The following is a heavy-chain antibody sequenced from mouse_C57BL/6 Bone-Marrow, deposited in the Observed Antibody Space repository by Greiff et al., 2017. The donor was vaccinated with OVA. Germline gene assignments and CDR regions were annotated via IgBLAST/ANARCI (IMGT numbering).Heavy chain of an antibody. V-gene: IGHV5-4*01. Sequence: EVHLVESGGGLVKPGGSLKLSCAASGFTFSSYAMSWVRQTPEKRLEWVATISDGGSYTYYPDNVKGRFTISRDNAKNNLYLQMSHLKSEDTAMYYCARDRITTVVATNFDYWGQGTTLTVSS. J-gene: IGHJ2*01. CDR2: ISDGGSYT. CDR3: ARDRITTVVATNFDY. D-gene: IGHD1-1*01. CDR1: GFTFSSYA.